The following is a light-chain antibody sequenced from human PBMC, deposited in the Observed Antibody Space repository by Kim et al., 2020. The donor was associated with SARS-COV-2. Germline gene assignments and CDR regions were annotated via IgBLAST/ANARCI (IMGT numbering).Light chain of an antibody. V-gene: IGLV7-43*01. CDR3: LLYHQTTFI. CDR2: STT. CDR1: TGAVTSGFY. Sequence: QAVVTQEPSLTVSPGGTVTVTCAVNTGAVTSGFYPNWFQQKAGQAPRALIYSTTNRHAWTPARFSGSIRGGKATLTLSDVEPGDEADYYCLLYHQTTFIIGGGTQLTVL. J-gene: IGLJ2*01.